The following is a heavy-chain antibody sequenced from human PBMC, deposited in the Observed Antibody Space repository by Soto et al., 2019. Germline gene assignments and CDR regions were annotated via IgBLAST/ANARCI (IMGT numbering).Heavy chain of an antibody. CDR3: ARGFYYYGSGPFDP. CDR2: IYYSGST. Sequence: SETLSLTCTVSGGSISSGGYYWSWIRQHPGKGREWIGYIYYSGSTYYNPSLKSRVTISVDTSKNQFSLKLSSVTAADTAVYYCARGFYYYGSGPFDPWGQGTLVTVSS. D-gene: IGHD3-10*01. V-gene: IGHV4-31*03. CDR1: GGSISSGGYY. J-gene: IGHJ5*02.